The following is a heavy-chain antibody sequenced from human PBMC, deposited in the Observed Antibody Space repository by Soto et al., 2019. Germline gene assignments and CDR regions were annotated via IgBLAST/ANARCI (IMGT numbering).Heavy chain of an antibody. CDR3: ARGVSYDILTGYPIHYFDY. D-gene: IGHD3-9*01. CDR2: IYYSGST. CDR1: GGSITSSSYY. Sequence: PSQTLCLTCTVSGGSITSSSYYWSCIRQPPGKGLEWIGYIYYSGSTNYNPSLKSRVTISVDTSKNQFSLKLSSVTAADTAVYYCARGVSYDILTGYPIHYFDYWGQGTLVTVSS. J-gene: IGHJ4*02. V-gene: IGHV4-61*01.